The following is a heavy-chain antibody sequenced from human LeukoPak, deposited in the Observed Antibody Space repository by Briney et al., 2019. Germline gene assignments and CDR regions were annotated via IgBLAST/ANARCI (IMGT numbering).Heavy chain of an antibody. Sequence: GGSLRISCSASGFTFSSYAMSWVRQAPGKGLEWVSAISNSGDRTYYADSVKGRFTISRDNSKNTLYLQMNSLRAEDTALYYCGNNWNLDSWGQGTLVTVSS. D-gene: IGHD1-20*01. V-gene: IGHV3-23*01. CDR2: ISNSGDRT. J-gene: IGHJ4*02. CDR1: GFTFSSYA. CDR3: GNNWNLDS.